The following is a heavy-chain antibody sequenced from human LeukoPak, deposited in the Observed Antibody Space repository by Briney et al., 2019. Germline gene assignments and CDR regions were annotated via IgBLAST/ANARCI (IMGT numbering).Heavy chain of an antibody. V-gene: IGHV3-7*01. Sequence: PGGSLRLSCAASGFHFNNYWRSWVRQAPGKGLEWVANIKPDGGEEYYLDSVRGRFTISRDNAKDSLYLQMNSLRAEDTAVYYCAKIGIFGVVLSWPAFDIWGQGTVVTVSS. D-gene: IGHD3-3*01. CDR1: GFHFNNYW. CDR3: AKIGIFGVVLSWPAFDI. J-gene: IGHJ3*02. CDR2: IKPDGGEE.